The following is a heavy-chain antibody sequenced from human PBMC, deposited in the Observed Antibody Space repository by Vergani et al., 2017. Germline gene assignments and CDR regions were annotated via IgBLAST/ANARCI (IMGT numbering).Heavy chain of an antibody. V-gene: IGHV4-38-2*01. CDR3: ARGPTHYDSSGFNY. D-gene: IGHD3-22*01. Sequence: QVQLQESGPGLVKPSETLSLTCAVSGYSISSGYYWGWIRQPPGKGLEWIGSIYYSGSTYYNPSLKSRVTISVDTSKNQFSLKLSSVTAADTAVYYCARGPTHYDSSGFNYWGQGTLVTVSS. CDR1: GYSISSGYY. J-gene: IGHJ4*02. CDR2: IYYSGST.